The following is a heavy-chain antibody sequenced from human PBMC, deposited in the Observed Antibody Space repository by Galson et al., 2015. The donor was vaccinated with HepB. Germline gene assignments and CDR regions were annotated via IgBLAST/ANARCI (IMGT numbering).Heavy chain of an antibody. J-gene: IGHJ4*02. CDR2: ISYDGSNK. CDR1: GFTFSSYG. D-gene: IGHD3-22*01. CDR3: AKDDSSGYVWVGFYYDSSGYYGFDY. V-gene: IGHV3-30*18. Sequence: SLRLSCAASGFTFSSYGMHWVRQAPGKGLEWVAVISYDGSNKYYADSVKGRFTISRDNSKNTLYLQMNSLRAEDTAVYYCAKDDSSGYVWVGFYYDSSGYYGFDYWGQGTLVTVSS.